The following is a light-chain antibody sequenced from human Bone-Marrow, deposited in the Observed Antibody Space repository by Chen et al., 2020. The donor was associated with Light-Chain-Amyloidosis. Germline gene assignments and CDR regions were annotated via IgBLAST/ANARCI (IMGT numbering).Light chain of an antibody. CDR1: DLPTKY. CDR3: QSADSSGTYEVI. CDR2: RDT. J-gene: IGLJ2*01. Sequence: SYELTQPPSVSVSPGQTARITCSGDDLPTKYAYWYQQKPGQAPVLVIHRDTERPSGISERFSGGSSGTTATLTISGVQAEDEADDHCQSADSSGTYEVIFGGGTKLTVL. V-gene: IGLV3-25*03.